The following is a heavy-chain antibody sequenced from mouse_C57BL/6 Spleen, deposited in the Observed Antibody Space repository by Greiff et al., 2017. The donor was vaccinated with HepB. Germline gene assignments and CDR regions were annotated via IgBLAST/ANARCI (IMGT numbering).Heavy chain of an antibody. Sequence: EVKLEESGPVLVKPGASVKMSCKASGYTFTDYYMNWVKQSHGKSLEWIGVINPYNGGTSYNQKFKGKATLTVDKSSSTAYMELNSLTSEDSAVYYCARKGYYGSSWYFDVWGTGTTVTVSS. J-gene: IGHJ1*03. CDR2: INPYNGGT. CDR3: ARKGYYGSSWYFDV. CDR1: GYTFTDYY. D-gene: IGHD1-1*01. V-gene: IGHV1-19*01.